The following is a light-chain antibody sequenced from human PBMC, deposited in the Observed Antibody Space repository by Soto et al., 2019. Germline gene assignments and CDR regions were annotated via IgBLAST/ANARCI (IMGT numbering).Light chain of an antibody. J-gene: IGLJ2*01. Sequence: QSVLTQPASVSGSPGQSITISCTGTSSDVGSDNLVSWYQLHPGKAPKLMIYEVNKRPSGVSGRFSGSKSGNTASLTISGLQAEDEADYYCCSYASGSPLFGGGTKVTVL. V-gene: IGLV2-23*02. CDR2: EVN. CDR1: SSDVGSDNL. CDR3: CSYASGSPL.